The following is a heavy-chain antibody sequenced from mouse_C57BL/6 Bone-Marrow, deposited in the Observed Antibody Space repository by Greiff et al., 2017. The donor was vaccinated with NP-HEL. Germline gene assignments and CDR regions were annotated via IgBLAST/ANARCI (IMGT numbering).Heavy chain of an antibody. CDR1: GYAFTNYL. D-gene: IGHD1-1*01. J-gene: IGHJ3*01. CDR2: INPGSGGT. CDR3: ARSGGVLRFAY. V-gene: IGHV1-54*01. Sequence: VQLVESGAELVRPGTSVKVSCKASGYAFTNYLIEWVKQRPGQGLEWIGVINPGSGGTNYNEKFKGKATLTADKSSSTAYMQLSSLTSEDSAVYFCARSGGVLRFAYWGQGTLVTVSA.